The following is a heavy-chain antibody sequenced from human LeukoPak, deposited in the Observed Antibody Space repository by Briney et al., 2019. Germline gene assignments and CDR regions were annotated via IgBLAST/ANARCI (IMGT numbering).Heavy chain of an antibody. J-gene: IGHJ4*02. CDR1: GYTFTSYY. D-gene: IGHD6-13*01. CDR3: ARDPSRAGSSSWFLSFDY. CDR2: INPSGGST. Sequence: ASVKVSCKASGYTFTSYYMHLVRQAPGQGLEWIGIINPSGGSTSYAQKFQGRVTMARDTSTSTVYMELSSLRSEDTAVYYCARDPSRAGSSSWFLSFDYWGQGTLVTVSS. V-gene: IGHV1-46*03.